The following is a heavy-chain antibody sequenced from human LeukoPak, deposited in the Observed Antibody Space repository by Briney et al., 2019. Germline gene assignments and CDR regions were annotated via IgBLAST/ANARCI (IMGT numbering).Heavy chain of an antibody. CDR3: ARARGYFDL. CDR2: TYYRSKWNN. Sequence: SETLSLTCTVSGGSISTYYWSWIRQSPSRGLEWLGRTYYRSKWNNNYAISVKSRITINPDTSKNQFSLQLNSVTPEDTGVYYCARARGYFDLWGRGTLVTVSS. D-gene: IGHD3-10*01. V-gene: IGHV6-1*01. CDR1: GGSISTYY. J-gene: IGHJ2*01.